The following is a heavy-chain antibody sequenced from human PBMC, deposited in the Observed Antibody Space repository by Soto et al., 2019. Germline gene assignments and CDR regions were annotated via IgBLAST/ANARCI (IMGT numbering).Heavy chain of an antibody. V-gene: IGHV3-11*01. D-gene: IGHD1-1*01. CDR1: GSTFSNYY. CDR3: ARGRNDFDY. Sequence: PGGSLKLSCASSGSTFSNYYMSWLHQAPEKGPEGVSYISSSGRTIYYAYSVKGRLTISSHNANNSLYLQMDSLRAEDTAVYYCARGRNDFDYWGQGTLVTVSS. J-gene: IGHJ4*02. CDR2: ISSSGRTI.